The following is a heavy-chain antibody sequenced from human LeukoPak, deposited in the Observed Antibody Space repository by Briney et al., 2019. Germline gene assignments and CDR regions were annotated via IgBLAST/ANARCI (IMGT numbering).Heavy chain of an antibody. V-gene: IGHV3-48*03. CDR1: GSTFSSF. Sequence: GGSLRLSCAASGSTFSSFSTXDXXXXRQAXXKXLEXXSYXSSSGATIYYADSVKGRFTVSRDNAKNSLYLQMNSLRAEDTAIYYCARDLVSGAYTFDIWGHGTMVTVSS. D-gene: IGHD3-16*01. CDR3: ARDLVSGAYTFDI. J-gene: IGHJ3*02. CDR2: XSSSGATI.